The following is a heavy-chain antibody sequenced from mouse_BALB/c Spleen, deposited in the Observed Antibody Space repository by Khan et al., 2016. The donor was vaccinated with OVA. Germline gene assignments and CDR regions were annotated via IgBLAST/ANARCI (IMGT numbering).Heavy chain of an antibody. V-gene: IGHV5-6*01. CDR2: ISRIGSYT. CDR1: GFTFSSYG. D-gene: IGHD1-2*01. CDR3: AGRATATNFDY. J-gene: IGHJ2*01. Sequence: EVELVESGGDLVKPGGSLKLSCEASGFTFSSYGMSWVRQTPDKRLEWVATISRIGSYTYYPDNVKGRFTLSRDNGKNTLYLHMSSLTSEDTAMYYCAGRATATNFDYWGQGTTLTVSA.